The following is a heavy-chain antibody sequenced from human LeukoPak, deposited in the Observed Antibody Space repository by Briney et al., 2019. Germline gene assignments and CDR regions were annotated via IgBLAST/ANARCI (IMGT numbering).Heavy chain of an antibody. Sequence: SETLSLTCTVSGGSISSYYWSWIRQPPGKGLDWIGYIYYSGSTNYNPSLKSRVTISVDTSKNQFSLKLSSVTAADTAVYYCARAYGSGSLDAFDIWGQGTMVTVSS. CDR2: IYYSGST. J-gene: IGHJ3*02. V-gene: IGHV4-59*08. CDR3: ARAYGSGSLDAFDI. CDR1: GGSISSYY. D-gene: IGHD3-10*01.